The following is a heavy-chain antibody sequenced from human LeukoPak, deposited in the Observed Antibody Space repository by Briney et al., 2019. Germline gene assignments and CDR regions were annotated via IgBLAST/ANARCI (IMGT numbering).Heavy chain of an antibody. CDR3: ATVGATSNYYYMDV. CDR1: GYTLTELS. CDR2: FDPEDGET. V-gene: IGHV1-24*01. Sequence: ASVKVSCKVSGYTLTELSMHWVRQAPGKGLEWMGGFDPEDGETIYAQKFQGRVNMTEDTSTDTAYMELSSLRSEDTAVYYCATVGATSNYYYMDVWGKGTTVTVSS. D-gene: IGHD1-26*01. J-gene: IGHJ6*03.